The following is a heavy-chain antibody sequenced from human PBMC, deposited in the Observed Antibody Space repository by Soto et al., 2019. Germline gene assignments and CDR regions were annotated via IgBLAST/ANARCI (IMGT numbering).Heavy chain of an antibody. J-gene: IGHJ6*02. V-gene: IGHV4-38-2*01. D-gene: IGHD3-10*01. CDR3: ARGGDTMVRGVIIFYYYGMDV. Sequence: SETLSLTCAVSGYSISIGYYWGWVRQTPGKGLEWIGSIYHGENTYYNPSLKSRVTISADTSNNQFSLKLSSVTAADTAVYYCARGGDTMVRGVIIFYYYGMDVWGQGTTVTVPS. CDR1: GYSISIGYY. CDR2: IYHGENT.